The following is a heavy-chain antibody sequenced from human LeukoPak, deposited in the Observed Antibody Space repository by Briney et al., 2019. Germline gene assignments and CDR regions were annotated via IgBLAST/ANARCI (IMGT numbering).Heavy chain of an antibody. V-gene: IGHV3-7*01. CDR2: IKQDGSEK. J-gene: IGHJ4*02. Sequence: GGSLRLSCATSGFSFSSYAMSWVRQAPGKGLEWVANIKQDGSEKYYVDSVKGRFTISRDNAKNSLYLQMNSLRAEDTAVYYCARDRSSTSCYDGWGQGTLVTVSS. CDR3: ARDRSSTSCYDG. CDR1: GFSFSSYA. D-gene: IGHD2-2*01.